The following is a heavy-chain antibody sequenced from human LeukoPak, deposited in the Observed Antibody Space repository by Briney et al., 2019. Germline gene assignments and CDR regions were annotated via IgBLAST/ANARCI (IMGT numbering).Heavy chain of an antibody. V-gene: IGHV3-13*01. CDR2: IGIRGDT. Sequence: GGSLRLSCAASGFTFIDYDMHWVRQVIGKGLEWVSAIGIRGDTHYSGSVKGRFTISRENAESSLYLQMNSLRAKDTAVYYCARGGIQVSGIDEFDYWGQGTLVTVSS. D-gene: IGHD6-19*01. J-gene: IGHJ4*02. CDR1: GFTFIDYD. CDR3: ARGGIQVSGIDEFDY.